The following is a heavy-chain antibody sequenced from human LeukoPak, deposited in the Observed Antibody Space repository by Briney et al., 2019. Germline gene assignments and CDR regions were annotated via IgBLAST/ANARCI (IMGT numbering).Heavy chain of an antibody. V-gene: IGHV3-53*01. J-gene: IGHJ4*02. CDR3: TRDSVYSSSWFSIR. CDR2: IYSGGTT. D-gene: IGHD6-13*01. CDR1: GFTVNTNF. Sequence: GGSPRLSCAASGFTVNTNFMNWVRQAPGKGLEWVSVIYSGGTTYYADSVQGRFTISRDSSKNTLYLQMNSLRAEDTAVYYCTRDSVYSSSWFSIRWGQGTLVTVSS.